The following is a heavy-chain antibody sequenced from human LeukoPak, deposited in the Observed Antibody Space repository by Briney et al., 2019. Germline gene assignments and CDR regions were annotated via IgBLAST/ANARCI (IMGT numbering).Heavy chain of an antibody. Sequence: GASVKVSCKTSGYTFTAYYMYWLRQAPGQGLECMGWIYPNSGATGYAQNFQGRVTMTRDTSVSTIYMELSRLRSDDTAVYYCARDGVPTTPDFDYWGQGTLVTVSS. CDR2: IYPNSGAT. J-gene: IGHJ4*02. CDR3: ARDGVPTTPDFDY. V-gene: IGHV1-2*02. CDR1: GYTFTAYY. D-gene: IGHD2-8*01.